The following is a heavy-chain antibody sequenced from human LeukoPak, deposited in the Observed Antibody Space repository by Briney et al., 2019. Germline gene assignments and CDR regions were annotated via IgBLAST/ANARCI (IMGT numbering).Heavy chain of an antibody. D-gene: IGHD3-9*01. J-gene: IGHJ4*02. Sequence: GGSLRLSCAASGFTFSSYAMSWVRQAPGKGVEWVSAISGSGGSTYYADSVKGRFTISRDNSKNTLYLQMNSLRAEDTAVYYCAKDRRYDILTGYPDYWGQGTLVTVSS. V-gene: IGHV3-23*01. CDR1: GFTFSSYA. CDR2: ISGSGGST. CDR3: AKDRRYDILTGYPDY.